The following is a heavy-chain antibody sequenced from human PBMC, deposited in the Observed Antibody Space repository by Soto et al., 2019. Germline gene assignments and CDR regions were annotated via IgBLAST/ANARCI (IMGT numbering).Heavy chain of an antibody. V-gene: IGHV4-59*01. CDR2: LYYSGNT. CDR3: ARVGGVAARTFDY. Sequence: LETLSLTCTVSGGSISPFYWSWVRQPPGKGLEWIGYLYYSGNTNYNPSLKSRVTISVDASKNQVSLRLTSVTAADTAVYYCARVGGVAARTFDYWGQGTVVTVSS. D-gene: IGHD2-15*01. CDR1: GGSISPFY. J-gene: IGHJ4*02.